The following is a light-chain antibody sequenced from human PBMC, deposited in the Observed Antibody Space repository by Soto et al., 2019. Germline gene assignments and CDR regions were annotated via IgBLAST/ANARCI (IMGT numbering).Light chain of an antibody. CDR2: ENH. CDR1: SSNIGNHY. Sequence: QSVLTQPPSVSVAPGQKVTISCSGSSSNIGNHYVSWYQQLPGTAPKLLMYENHKRPSEIPDRFSGSKSGTSATLGITGLQTGDEADYYCGTWDSSLGAWVFGGGTQLTVL. V-gene: IGLV1-51*02. CDR3: GTWDSSLGAWV. J-gene: IGLJ3*02.